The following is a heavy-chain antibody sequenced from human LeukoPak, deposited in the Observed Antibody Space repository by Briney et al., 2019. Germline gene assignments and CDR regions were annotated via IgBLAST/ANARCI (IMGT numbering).Heavy chain of an antibody. D-gene: IGHD4-17*01. J-gene: IGHJ4*02. CDR3: AKDDYGDFDY. CDR2: VSGSGGSA. Sequence: GGSLRLSCAASGLTFSSYAMGWVRQAPGKGLERVSAVSGSGGSAYYADSVKGRFTISRDNSKNTLYLQMNSLRAEDTAVYYCAKDDYGDFDYWGQGTLVTVSS. V-gene: IGHV3-23*01. CDR1: GLTFSSYA.